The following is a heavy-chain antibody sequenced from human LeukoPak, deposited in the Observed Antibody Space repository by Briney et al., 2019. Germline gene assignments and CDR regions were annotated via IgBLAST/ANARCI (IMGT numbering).Heavy chain of an antibody. CDR1: GFTFSDYA. J-gene: IGHJ4*02. V-gene: IGHV3-23*01. CDR2: INVGGATA. D-gene: IGHD3-3*01. CDR3: CFGVLSSVFFDY. Sequence: SGGSLRLSCSASGFTFSDYALNWVRQAPGKGLVWVSTINVGGATAYCADSVKGRFTTSRDTSKNTLYLYMNSLRAEDTALYYCCFGVLSSVFFDYWGQGTPVTVSS.